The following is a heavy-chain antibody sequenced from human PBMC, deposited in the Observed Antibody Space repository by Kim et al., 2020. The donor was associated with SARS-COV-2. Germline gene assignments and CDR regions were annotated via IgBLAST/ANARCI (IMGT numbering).Heavy chain of an antibody. D-gene: IGHD1-26*01. J-gene: IGHJ6*02. CDR2: IYYSGST. V-gene: IGHV4-61*01. CDR3: ARAFRGGSYFGMDV. CDR1: GGSVSSGSYY. Sequence: SETLSLTCTVSGGSVSSGSYYWSWIRQPPGKGLEWIGYIYYSGSTNYNPSLKSRVTISVDTSKNQFSLKLSSVTAADTAVYYCARAFRGGSYFGMDVWG.